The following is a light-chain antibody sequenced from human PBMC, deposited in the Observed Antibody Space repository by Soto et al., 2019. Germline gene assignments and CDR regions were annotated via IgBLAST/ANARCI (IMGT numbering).Light chain of an antibody. CDR2: DND. J-gene: IGLJ2*01. CDR3: GTWENSLSAVL. CDR1: SSNIGSNY. Sequence: QSVLTQPPSVSAAPGQKVTISCSGSSSNIGSNYVSWYQQLPGTAPKLLIYDNDRRPSGIPDRFSGSKSGTSATLAITGLQTGDEDDFYCGTWENSLSAVLFGGGTKLTVL. V-gene: IGLV1-51*01.